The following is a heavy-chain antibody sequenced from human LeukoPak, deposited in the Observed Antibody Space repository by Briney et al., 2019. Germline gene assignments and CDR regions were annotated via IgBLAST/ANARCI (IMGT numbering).Heavy chain of an antibody. CDR2: IIPIFGTA. CDR1: GGTFSSYA. D-gene: IGHD5-12*01. V-gene: IGHV1-69*05. Sequence: SVKVSCKASGGTFSSYAISWVRQAPGQGLEWMGRIIPIFGTANYAQKFQGGVTITTDESTSTAYMELSSLRSEDTAVYYCASSATPQWLPTTWGQGTLVTVSS. J-gene: IGHJ4*02. CDR3: ASSATPQWLPTT.